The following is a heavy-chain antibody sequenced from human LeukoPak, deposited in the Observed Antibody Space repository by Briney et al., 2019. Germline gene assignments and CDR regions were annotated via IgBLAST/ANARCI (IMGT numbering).Heavy chain of an antibody. Sequence: SETLSLTCTVSGGSISSGGYYWSWIRQHPGKGLEWIGYIYYSGSTYYNPSLKSRVTISVDTSKNQFSLKLSSVTAADTAVYYCAREPSRYYYGSGSNPDYWGQGTLVTVSS. V-gene: IGHV4-61*08. CDR3: AREPSRYYYGSGSNPDY. J-gene: IGHJ4*02. CDR1: GGSISSGGYY. D-gene: IGHD3-10*01. CDR2: IYYSGST.